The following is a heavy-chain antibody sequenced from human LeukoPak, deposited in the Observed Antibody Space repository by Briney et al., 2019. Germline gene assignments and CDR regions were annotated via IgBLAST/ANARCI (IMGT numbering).Heavy chain of an antibody. CDR1: GFTFDESA. Sequence: GGSLRLSCAASGFTFDESAMHWVRQAPGKGLEWVSGIGWDSKSIIYADSVKGRFTISRDNAKNSLYLQMNSLRAEDTALYYCAKAVAAPGAFDIWGRGTVVTASS. CDR2: IGWDSKSI. CDR3: AKAVAAPGAFDI. J-gene: IGHJ3*02. V-gene: IGHV3-9*01. D-gene: IGHD6-19*01.